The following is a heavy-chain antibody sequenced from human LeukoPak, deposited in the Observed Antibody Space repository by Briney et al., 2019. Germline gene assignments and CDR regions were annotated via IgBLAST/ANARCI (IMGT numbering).Heavy chain of an antibody. CDR1: GASISSYY. D-gene: IGHD3-22*01. Sequence: SETLSLICTVSGASISSYYWSWIRQPPGKGLEWLGDIYYSGSIKYNPSLKSRVAMSVDTSKNQFPLKLSSVTAADTAIYYCARENPSGYYNRPIDYWGQGTLVTVSS. CDR3: ARENPSGYYNRPIDY. J-gene: IGHJ4*02. V-gene: IGHV4-59*01. CDR2: IYYSGSI.